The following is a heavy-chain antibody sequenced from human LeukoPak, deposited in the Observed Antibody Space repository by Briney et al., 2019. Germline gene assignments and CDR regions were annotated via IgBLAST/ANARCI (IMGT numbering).Heavy chain of an antibody. V-gene: IGHV4-59*01. Sequence: KPSETLSLTCTVSGGSISSYYWSWIRQPPGKGLEWIGYIYYSGSTNYNPSLKSRVTISVDTSKNQFSLKLSSVTAADTAVYYCARGRGNSAFPFDYWGQGTLVTVSS. CDR3: ARGRGNSAFPFDY. CDR1: GGSISSYY. D-gene: IGHD1-7*01. CDR2: IYYSGST. J-gene: IGHJ4*02.